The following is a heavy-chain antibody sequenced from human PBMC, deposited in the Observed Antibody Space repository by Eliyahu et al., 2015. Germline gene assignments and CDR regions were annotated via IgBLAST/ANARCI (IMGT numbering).Heavy chain of an antibody. Sequence: EVQLVESGGGLVQAGGSLRLSCAVSGLTFXXYEMTWVRQAPGKGLEWVSYISSSSSLAKYADSVKGRFTISRDNAKDSLYLQMNSLRAEDTAVYYCAAAWGRLYPAEYFHYWGQGTLVTVSS. CDR3: AAAWGRLYPAEYFHY. D-gene: IGHD3-16*01. V-gene: IGHV3-48*03. CDR2: ISSSSSLA. CDR1: GLTFXXYE. J-gene: IGHJ1*01.